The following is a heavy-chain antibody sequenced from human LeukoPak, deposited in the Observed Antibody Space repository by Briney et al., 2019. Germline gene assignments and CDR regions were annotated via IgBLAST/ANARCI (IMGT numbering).Heavy chain of an antibody. J-gene: IGHJ5*02. Sequence: SETLSLTCTVSGGSISSYYWSWIRQPPGKGLEWIGYIYYSGGTNYNPSLKSRVTISVDTSKNQFSLKLSSVTAADTAVYYCARYSGSYYSWFDPWGQGTLVTVSS. CDR2: IYYSGGT. D-gene: IGHD1-26*01. CDR1: GGSISSYY. V-gene: IGHV4-59*01. CDR3: ARYSGSYYSWFDP.